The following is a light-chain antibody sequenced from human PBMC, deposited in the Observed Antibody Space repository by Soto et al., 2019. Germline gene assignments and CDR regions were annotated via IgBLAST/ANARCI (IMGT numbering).Light chain of an antibody. CDR3: QKYYTSPS. V-gene: IGKV1-8*01. Sequence: AIRMTQSPSSLSASTGDRVTITCRASQGISSYLAWYQQKPGKAPKLLIYAASTLQSGVPSRFSGSGSGTDFTLTISRLQSEDFATYYCQKYYTSPSFGQGTKVDIK. CDR1: QGISSY. J-gene: IGKJ1*01. CDR2: AAS.